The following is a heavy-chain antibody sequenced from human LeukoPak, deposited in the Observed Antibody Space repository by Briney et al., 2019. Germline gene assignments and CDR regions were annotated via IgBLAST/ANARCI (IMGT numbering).Heavy chain of an antibody. CDR3: AGSWSPYDAFDI. J-gene: IGHJ3*02. CDR1: GFTFSSYW. CDR2: IKKDGSEK. D-gene: IGHD6-13*01. Sequence: GGSLRLSCAASGFTFSSYWMSWVRQAPGKGLEWVANIKKDGSEKYYVDSVKGRFTISRDNAKNSLYLQMHSLTAEDTAVYYCAGSWSPYDAFDIWGQGTMVTVSS. V-gene: IGHV3-7*01.